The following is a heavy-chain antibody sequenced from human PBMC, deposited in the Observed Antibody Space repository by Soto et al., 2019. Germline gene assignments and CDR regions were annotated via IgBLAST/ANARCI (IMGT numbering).Heavy chain of an antibody. Sequence: LVEALRNPCRGSVDSSADYWRSCIRQMPGKGLEWMGRIDPSDSYTNYSPSFQGHVTISADKSISTAYLELRSLRSDDTAVYYCATHHGPTTSENWSDPWRQGTLVTVSS. CDR2: IDPSDSYT. CDR3: ATHHGPTTSENWSDP. V-gene: IGHV5-10-1*01. D-gene: IGHD5-12*01. J-gene: IGHJ5*02. CDR1: VDSSADYW.